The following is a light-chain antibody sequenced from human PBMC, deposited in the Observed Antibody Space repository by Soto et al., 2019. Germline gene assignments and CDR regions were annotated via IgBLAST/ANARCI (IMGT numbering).Light chain of an antibody. CDR2: DAS. J-gene: IGKJ4*01. Sequence: IMLTQSPAPRTLSPGESATLSCRASQSIGHFLVWYQQKPGQAPRLLISDASKRATGIPARFSGIGSGTDFTLTINSLQPEDSAIYYCQQRSNWPVSFGGGTKVDI. CDR1: QSIGHF. CDR3: QQRSNWPVS. V-gene: IGKV3-11*01.